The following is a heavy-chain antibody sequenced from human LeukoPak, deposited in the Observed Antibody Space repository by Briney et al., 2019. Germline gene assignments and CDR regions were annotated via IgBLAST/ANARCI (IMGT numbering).Heavy chain of an antibody. J-gene: IGHJ4*02. D-gene: IGHD2-8*01. Sequence: GGSLRLSCVASGFTFSNDAMSWVRQSPGKGLEWVSAISGGGGSTYYADSVKGRLTISRDNSKNTLYVQMNSLRAEDTAVYYCVKGSSNARPYYFDYWGQGTLVTVSS. V-gene: IGHV3-23*01. CDR3: VKGSSNARPYYFDY. CDR2: ISGGGGST. CDR1: GFTFSNDA.